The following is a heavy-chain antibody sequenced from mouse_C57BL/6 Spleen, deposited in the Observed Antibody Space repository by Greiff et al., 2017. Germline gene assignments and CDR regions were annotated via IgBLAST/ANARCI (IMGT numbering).Heavy chain of an antibody. Sequence: DVHLVESGGGLVKPGGSLKLSCAASGFTFSSYAMSWVRQTPEKRLEWVATISDGGSYTYYPDNVKGRFTISRDNAKNNLYLQMSHLKSEDTAMYYCARARQLRLRDYYAMDYWGQGTSVTVSS. CDR2: ISDGGSYT. J-gene: IGHJ4*01. CDR1: GFTFSSYA. CDR3: ARARQLRLRDYYAMDY. D-gene: IGHD3-2*02. V-gene: IGHV5-4*01.